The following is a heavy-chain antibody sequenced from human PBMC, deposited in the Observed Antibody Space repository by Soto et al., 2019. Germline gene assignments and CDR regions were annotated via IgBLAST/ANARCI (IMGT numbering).Heavy chain of an antibody. CDR1: GYTFTSCG. CDR3: ARDGQQLVPSYYYYGMDV. J-gene: IGHJ6*02. D-gene: IGHD6-13*01. Sequence: ASVKVSCKASGYTFTSCGISWVRQAPGQGLEWMGWISAYNGNTNYAQKLQGRVTMTTDTSTSTAYMELRSLRSDDTAVYYCARDGQQLVPSYYYYGMDVWGQGTTVTVSS. CDR2: ISAYNGNT. V-gene: IGHV1-18*01.